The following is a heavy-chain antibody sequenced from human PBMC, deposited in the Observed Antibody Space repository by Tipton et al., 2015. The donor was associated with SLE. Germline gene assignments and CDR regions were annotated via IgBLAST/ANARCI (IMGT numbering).Heavy chain of an antibody. CDR3: ARGYYGSGSYGGYFDL. Sequence: TLSLTCSISSGSISDSIYYWGWIRQSPGKGLQWIGSIYYTGRTYLNPSLKSRVTISVNTSQTRFSLALNSVTAADTAVYYCARGYYGSGSYGGYFDLWGRGTLVTVSS. CDR1: SGSISDSIYY. J-gene: IGHJ2*01. V-gene: IGHV4-39*07. CDR2: IYYTGRT. D-gene: IGHD3-10*01.